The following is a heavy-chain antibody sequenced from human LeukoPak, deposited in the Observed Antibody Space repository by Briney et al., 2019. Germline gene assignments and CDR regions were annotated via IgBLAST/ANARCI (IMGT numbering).Heavy chain of an antibody. CDR3: ARARSSYGYGDAFDI. CDR1: GMNFRKYV. CDR2: ISGSGTGT. V-gene: IGHV3-23*01. J-gene: IGHJ3*02. Sequence: GGTLRLSCEASGMNFRKYVMNWVRQAPGKGLEWVSAISGSGTGTYYADSVKGRFTISRDNSKNTLYLQMNSLRAEDTAVYYCARARSSYGYGDAFDIWGQGTMVTVSS. D-gene: IGHD5-18*01.